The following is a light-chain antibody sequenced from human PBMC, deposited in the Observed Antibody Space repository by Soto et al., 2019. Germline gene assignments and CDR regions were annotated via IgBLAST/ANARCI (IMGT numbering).Light chain of an antibody. V-gene: IGLV2-14*01. CDR2: DVN. CDR1: SSDIGGYDY. J-gene: IGLJ2*01. Sequence: QSALTQPASVSGSPGQSITLSCTGTSSDIGGYDYVSWYQRHPGKAPKLIIYDVNNRPSGVSNRFSGSKSGNTASLTISWLQAEDEADYYCTSYASGSSHVVFGGGTPLTVL. CDR3: TSYASGSSHVV.